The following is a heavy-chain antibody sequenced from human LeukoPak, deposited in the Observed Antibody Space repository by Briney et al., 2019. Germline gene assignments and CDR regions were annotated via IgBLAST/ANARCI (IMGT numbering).Heavy chain of an antibody. D-gene: IGHD3-3*01. CDR2: IYSGGST. V-gene: IGHV3-53*01. Sequence: VGSLRLSCAASVFAVSSNYMSWVRQAPGKGLEWVSVIYSGGSTYYADSVKGRFTISRDNSKNTLYLQMNSLRGEDTAVYYCAKKMTFWSGYYHYWDQGTLVTVSS. CDR3: AKKMTFWSGYYHY. J-gene: IGHJ4*02. CDR1: VFAVSSNY.